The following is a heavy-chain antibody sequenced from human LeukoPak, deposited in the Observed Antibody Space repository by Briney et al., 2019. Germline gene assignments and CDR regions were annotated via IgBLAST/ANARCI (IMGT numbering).Heavy chain of an antibody. V-gene: IGHV3-7*03. CDR3: ARDGSGDEFLDY. CDR1: GFTFSSYW. CDR2: IKQDGSEK. D-gene: IGHD5-12*01. J-gene: IGHJ4*02. Sequence: GGSLRLSCAASGFTFSSYWMSWVRQAPGKGLEWEANIKQDGSEKYYVDSVKGRFTISRDNAKNSLFLQMNSLRAEDTAVYYCARDGSGDEFLDYWGRGTLVTVSS.